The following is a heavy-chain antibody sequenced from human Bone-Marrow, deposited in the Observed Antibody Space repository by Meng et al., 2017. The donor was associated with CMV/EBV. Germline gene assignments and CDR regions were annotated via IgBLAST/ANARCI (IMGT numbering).Heavy chain of an antibody. CDR1: GFSLSNARMG. Sequence: SGPTLVKPTETLTLTCTVSGFSLSNARMGVSWIRQPPGKALEWLAHIFSKEEKSYSTSLKNSLTISKDTYKSQVVLTMTNMEPVDTATYYCARISQYYDFWSGYYRDHDAFDIWGQGTTVTVSS. V-gene: IGHV2-26*01. CDR3: ARISQYYDFWSGYYRDHDAFDI. D-gene: IGHD3-3*01. CDR2: IFSKEEK. J-gene: IGHJ3*02.